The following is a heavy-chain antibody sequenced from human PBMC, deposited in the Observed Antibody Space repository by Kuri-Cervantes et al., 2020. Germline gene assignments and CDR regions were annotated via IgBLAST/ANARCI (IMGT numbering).Heavy chain of an antibody. J-gene: IGHJ3*02. V-gene: IGHV3-38-3*01. D-gene: IGHD4-17*01. CDR3: TTDYEANGDDDLFDI. Sequence: GESLKISCAASGFTVSSNEMSWVRQAPGKGLEWVSSISGGSTYYADSRKGRFTISRDNSKNTLYLQMNSLKTEDTAVYYCTTDYEANGDDDLFDIWGQGTMVTVSS. CDR1: GFTVSSNE. CDR2: ISGGST.